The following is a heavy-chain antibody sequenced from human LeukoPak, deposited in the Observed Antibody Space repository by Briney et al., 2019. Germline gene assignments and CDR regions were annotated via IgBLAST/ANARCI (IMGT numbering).Heavy chain of an antibody. CDR2: IRGSGGGT. Sequence: GGSLRLSCAASGFTFRRYAMSWVRQAPGKGLGWVSAIRGSGGGTSYPDSVKDRFTIPRDNSKNTLYLQMNSLRAEDTAAYYCAKAPSIAAAGFFDYWGQGTLVAVSS. D-gene: IGHD6-13*01. CDR3: AKAPSIAAAGFFDY. V-gene: IGHV3-23*01. J-gene: IGHJ4*02. CDR1: GFTFRRYA.